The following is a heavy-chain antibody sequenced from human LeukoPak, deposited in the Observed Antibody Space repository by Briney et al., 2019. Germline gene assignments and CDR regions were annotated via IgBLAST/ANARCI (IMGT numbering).Heavy chain of an antibody. D-gene: IGHD1-26*01. CDR1: GFTFSDYY. V-gene: IGHV3-11*04. CDR2: ISSSGGTI. Sequence: GGSLRLSCAASGFTFSDYYMSWIRQAPGKGLEWVSYISSSGGTIYYADSVKGRFTISRDNAKNSLYPQMNSLRAEDTAVYYCARVSWELLYFDYWGQGTLVTVSS. J-gene: IGHJ4*02. CDR3: ARVSWELLYFDY.